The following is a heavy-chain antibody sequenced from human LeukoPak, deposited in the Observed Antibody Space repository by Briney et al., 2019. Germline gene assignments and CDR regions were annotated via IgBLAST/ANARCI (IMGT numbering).Heavy chain of an antibody. J-gene: IGHJ4*02. D-gene: IGHD3-10*01. Sequence: RVASVKVSCKASGYTFTSYDINWVRQATGQGLEWMGWMNPNSGNTGYAQKFQGRVTMTRNTSISTAYMELSSLRSEDTAVYYCARVMGYTMVQGVIIETEPFDYWGQGTLVTVSS. V-gene: IGHV1-8*01. CDR1: GYTFTSYD. CDR3: ARVMGYTMVQGVIIETEPFDY. CDR2: MNPNSGNT.